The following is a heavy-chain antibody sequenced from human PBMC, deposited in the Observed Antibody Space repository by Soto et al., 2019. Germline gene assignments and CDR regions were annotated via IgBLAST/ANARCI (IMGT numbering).Heavy chain of an antibody. CDR2: IWYDGSSQ. Sequence: PGGSLRLSCAASGFNFRNHGMHWVRQAPGKGLEWVAVIWYDGSSQYYADSVKGRFTISRDNAKNSLYLQMNSLRAEDTAVYYCASDSSGYYATDAFDIWGQGTMVTVSS. V-gene: IGHV3-33*03. CDR3: ASDSSGYYATDAFDI. CDR1: GFNFRNHG. D-gene: IGHD3-22*01. J-gene: IGHJ3*02.